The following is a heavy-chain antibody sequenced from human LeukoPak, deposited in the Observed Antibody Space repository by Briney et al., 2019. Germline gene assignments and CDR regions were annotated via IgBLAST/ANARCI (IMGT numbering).Heavy chain of an antibody. CDR3: ARDYVGGWNDY. CDR2: IREDGSEK. D-gene: IGHD3-10*02. V-gene: IGHV3-7*01. CDR1: GFTFSSYS. J-gene: IGHJ4*02. Sequence: GGSLRLSCAASGFTFSSYSMNWVRQAKGKGLECVAKIREDGSEKRCVDSVKGRFSISRDNAKNSLYLQMNSLRAEDTAVYYCARDYVGGWNDYWGQGTLVTVSS.